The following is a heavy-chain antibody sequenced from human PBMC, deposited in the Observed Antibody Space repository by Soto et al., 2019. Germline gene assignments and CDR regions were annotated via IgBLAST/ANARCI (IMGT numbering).Heavy chain of an antibody. V-gene: IGHV1-69*13. D-gene: IGHD6-19*01. CDR1: GGTFSSYA. Sequence: SVKVSCKASGGTFSSYAISWVRQAPGQGLEWMGGIIPIFGTANYAQKFQGRVTITADESTSTAYMELSSLRSEDTAVYYCAEGVAVAGGYWFDPWGQGTLVTVSS. CDR3: AEGVAVAGGYWFDP. J-gene: IGHJ5*02. CDR2: IIPIFGTA.